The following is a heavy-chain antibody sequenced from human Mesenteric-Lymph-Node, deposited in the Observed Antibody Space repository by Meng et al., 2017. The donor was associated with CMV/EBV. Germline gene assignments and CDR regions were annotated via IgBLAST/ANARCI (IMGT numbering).Heavy chain of an antibody. V-gene: IGHV3-9*01. J-gene: IGHJ4*02. CDR2: ISWNCGSI. CDR1: RFSFDDYC. D-gene: IGHD3-3*01. Sequence: SLKISCAASRFSFDDYCMHWVRQAPGKGLEWVSRISWNCGSIDYADSLKGRFTISRDNAKNSLYMQMNSLRAEDTAVYFCARVPQYYDFWSGYYFYFDYWGQGTLVTVSS. CDR3: ARVPQYYDFWSGYYFYFDY.